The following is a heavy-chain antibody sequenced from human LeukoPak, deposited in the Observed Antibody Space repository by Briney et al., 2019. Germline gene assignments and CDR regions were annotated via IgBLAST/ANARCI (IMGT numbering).Heavy chain of an antibody. CDR3: VRDRSTTTVTRFDS. D-gene: IGHD4-17*01. Sequence: PGGSLRLSCVASRFSFSNFWMIWVRQAPGKGLEWVANINEDGSEKNYVDSVKCRFTISRDNAKNSLYLQMNSLSAEDTAVYYCVRDRSTTTVTRFDSWGQGTLVTVSS. J-gene: IGHJ4*02. V-gene: IGHV3-7*01. CDR2: INEDGSEK. CDR1: RFSFSNFW.